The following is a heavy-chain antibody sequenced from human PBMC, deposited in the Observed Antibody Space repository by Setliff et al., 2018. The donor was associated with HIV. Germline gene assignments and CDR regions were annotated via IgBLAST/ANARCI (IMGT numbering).Heavy chain of an antibody. J-gene: IGHJ5*02. D-gene: IGHD3-22*01. Sequence: GASVKVSCKASGGTFSSYGISWVRQAPGQGLEWMGGIIPILGITNYAQKFQGRVTMTTDISTSTAWTSTSTAYMELRSLRSDDTAVYYCASCSEMLGTPATSSGYYCGWFDPWGQGTLVTVSS. V-gene: IGHV1-69*10. CDR2: IIPILGIT. CDR3: ASCSEMLGTPATSSGYYCGWFDP. CDR1: GGTFSSYG.